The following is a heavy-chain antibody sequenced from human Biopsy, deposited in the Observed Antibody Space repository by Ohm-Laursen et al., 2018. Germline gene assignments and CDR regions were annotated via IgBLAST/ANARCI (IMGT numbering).Heavy chain of an antibody. Sequence: SVKVSCKTSTGTLDSYGVTWARQAPGQGLEWMGWIIPILRTTTYAPKFQGRVIFTADKSSSTAYLELSSLTSEDTAMFYCAREAIGYQLPCDDWGQGTLVTVSS. CDR2: IIPILRTT. CDR1: TGTLDSYG. D-gene: IGHD2-15*01. CDR3: AREAIGYQLPCDD. J-gene: IGHJ4*02. V-gene: IGHV1-69*10.